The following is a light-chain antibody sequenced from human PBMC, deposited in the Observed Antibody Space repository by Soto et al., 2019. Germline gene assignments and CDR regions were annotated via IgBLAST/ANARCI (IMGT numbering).Light chain of an antibody. CDR3: QHSNSWPT. J-gene: IGKJ1*01. V-gene: IGKV3-15*01. Sequence: EIVLTQSPGTLSLSPGERATLSFRASQSVSNNLAWYQQKPGQAPRLLIYGASTRATGIPARFSGSGSGTEFTITIISLQSEDFAVYYCQHSNSWPTFGRGTKVDIK. CDR2: GAS. CDR1: QSVSNN.